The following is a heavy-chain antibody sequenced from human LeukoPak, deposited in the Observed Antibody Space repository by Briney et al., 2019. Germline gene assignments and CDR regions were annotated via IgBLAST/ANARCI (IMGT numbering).Heavy chain of an antibody. CDR2: IWYDGSNT. CDR3: ARDLCSSTSCSFYYYYGMDV. J-gene: IGHJ6*02. V-gene: IGHV3-33*01. Sequence: GGSLRLSCAASGFTFSGYGMHWVRQTPGKGLEWAAVIWYDGSNTYYADSVKGRFTISRDNSKSTLYLQMNSPRAEDTAVYYCARDLCSSTSCSFYYYYGMDVWGQGTTVTVSS. D-gene: IGHD2-2*01. CDR1: GFTFSGYG.